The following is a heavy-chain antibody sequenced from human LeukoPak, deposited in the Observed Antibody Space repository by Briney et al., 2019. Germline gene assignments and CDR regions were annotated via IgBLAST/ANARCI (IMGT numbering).Heavy chain of an antibody. Sequence: GASVKVSCKASGYTFTTYYMHWVRQAPGQGLEWMGIINPSGGSTSYAQKFQGRVTMTGDTSTSTVYMELSSLRSEDTAVYYCARDGPFSSSWYRSDYYYGMDVWGQGTTVTVS. CDR3: ARDGPFSSSWYRSDYYYGMDV. J-gene: IGHJ6*02. CDR2: INPSGGST. V-gene: IGHV1-46*01. D-gene: IGHD6-13*01. CDR1: GYTFTTYY.